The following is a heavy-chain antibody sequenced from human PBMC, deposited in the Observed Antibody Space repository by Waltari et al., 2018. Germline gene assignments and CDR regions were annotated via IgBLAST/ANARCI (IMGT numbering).Heavy chain of an antibody. CDR1: GFTFSSYA. Sequence: QVQLVESGGGVVQPGRSLRLSCAASGFTFSSYAMHWVRRAPGKGLEWVAVISYDGSNKYYADSVKGRFTISRDNSKNTLYLQMNSLRAEDTAVYYCARAQFGGPKDAFDIWGQGTMVTVSS. J-gene: IGHJ3*02. V-gene: IGHV3-30-3*01. CDR2: ISYDGSNK. CDR3: ARAQFGGPKDAFDI. D-gene: IGHD3-10*01.